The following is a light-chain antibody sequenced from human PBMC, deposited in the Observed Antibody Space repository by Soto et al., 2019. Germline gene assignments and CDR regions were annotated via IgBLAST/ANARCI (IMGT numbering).Light chain of an antibody. CDR3: CSYAGSSSLV. V-gene: IGLV2-23*02. CDR2: EVT. Sequence: QSALTQPASVSGSPGQSITISCTGTSSDVGSYNVVSWYQQYPGKAPKLMIYEVTKRPSGVSHRFSGSKSGNTASLTISGLQAEDEAAYYCCSYAGSSSLVFGVGTQLTVL. J-gene: IGLJ7*01. CDR1: SSDVGSYNV.